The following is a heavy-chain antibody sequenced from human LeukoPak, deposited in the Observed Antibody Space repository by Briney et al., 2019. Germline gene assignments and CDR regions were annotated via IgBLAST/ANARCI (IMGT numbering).Heavy chain of an antibody. D-gene: IGHD2-15*01. Sequence: PGGSLRHSRSASGFTFSSHAMHWVRQAPGKGLEYVSTISSNGGRTYYADSVKGRFTISRDNSKNTLYLQMSSLRAEDTAVYYCVKDDCSGSSCYYYDYWGQGTLVTVSS. V-gene: IGHV3-64D*06. CDR3: VKDDCSGSSCYYYDY. CDR1: GFTFSSHA. J-gene: IGHJ4*02. CDR2: ISSNGGRT.